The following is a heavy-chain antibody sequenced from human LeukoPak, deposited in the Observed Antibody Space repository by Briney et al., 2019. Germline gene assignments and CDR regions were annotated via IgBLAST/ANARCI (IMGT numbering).Heavy chain of an antibody. CDR1: GFTFSGYG. Sequence: PGRSLRLSCAASGFTFSGYGMHWVRQAPGKGLEWVAVISYDGSNKYYADSVKGRFTISRDNSKNTLYLQMNGLRAEDTAVYYCAKDIYGSGSSDVYYGMDVWGKGTTVTVSS. D-gene: IGHD3-10*01. J-gene: IGHJ6*04. CDR3: AKDIYGSGSSDVYYGMDV. CDR2: ISYDGSNK. V-gene: IGHV3-30*18.